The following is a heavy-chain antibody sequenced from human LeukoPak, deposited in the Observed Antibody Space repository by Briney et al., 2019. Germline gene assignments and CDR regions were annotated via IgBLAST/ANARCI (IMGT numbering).Heavy chain of an antibody. Sequence: AGGSLRLSCTASGFTFSSYGMHWVRQAPGKGLEWVSAISGSGGSTYYADSVKGRFTISRDNSKNTLYLQMNSLRAEDTAVYYCAKDLRPVLRYFDWLTDYWGQGTLVTVSS. V-gene: IGHV3-23*01. J-gene: IGHJ4*02. CDR2: ISGSGGST. CDR1: GFTFSSYG. D-gene: IGHD3-9*01. CDR3: AKDLRPVLRYFDWLTDY.